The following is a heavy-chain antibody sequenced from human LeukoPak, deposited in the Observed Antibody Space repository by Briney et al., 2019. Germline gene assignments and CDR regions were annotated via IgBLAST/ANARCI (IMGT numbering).Heavy chain of an antibody. Sequence: PVESLRLSCAASGFTFNNYGMHWVRQAPGKGLEWVALISYDGSDAYYADSVKGRFTISRDNSKNTLFLQMISLRPDDTAVYYCAKSHANSGTYPSFFDYWGQGTLVTVSS. J-gene: IGHJ4*02. CDR2: ISYDGSDA. V-gene: IGHV3-30*18. CDR3: AKSHANSGTYPSFFDY. CDR1: GFTFNNYG. D-gene: IGHD1-26*01.